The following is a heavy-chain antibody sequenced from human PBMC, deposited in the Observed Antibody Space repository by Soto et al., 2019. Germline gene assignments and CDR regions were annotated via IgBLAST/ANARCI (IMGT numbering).Heavy chain of an antibody. CDR2: ISGSGGST. CDR3: ARGVPAAIPSFYYYYGMDV. V-gene: IGHV3-23*01. J-gene: IGHJ6*02. Sequence: PGGSLRLSCAASGFTFSSYAMSWVRQAPGKGLEWVSAISGSGGSTYYADSVKGRFTISRDNSKNTLYLQMNSLRAEDTAVYYCARGVPAAIPSFYYYYGMDVWGQGTTVTVS. CDR1: GFTFSSYA. D-gene: IGHD2-2*01.